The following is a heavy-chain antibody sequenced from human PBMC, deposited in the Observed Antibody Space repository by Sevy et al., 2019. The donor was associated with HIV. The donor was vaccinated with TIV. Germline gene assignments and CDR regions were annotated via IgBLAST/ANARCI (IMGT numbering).Heavy chain of an antibody. Sequence: GGSLRLSCIVSGISFTTSGMHWVRQAPGKGLEWVAVISYHGRDKFYAESMKGRSTISRDNSKNMLYLQMNSLRAEDTGVYYCAKDFTGYNGMDVWGQGTMVTVSS. CDR2: ISYHGRDK. V-gene: IGHV3-30*18. J-gene: IGHJ6*02. CDR1: GISFTTSG. D-gene: IGHD3-9*01. CDR3: AKDFTGYNGMDV.